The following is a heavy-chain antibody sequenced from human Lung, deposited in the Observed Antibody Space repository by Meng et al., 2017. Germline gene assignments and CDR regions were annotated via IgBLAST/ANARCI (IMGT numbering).Heavy chain of an antibody. D-gene: IGHD4-11*01. Sequence: QVALPAWGAGLLKPSETRSLTCVVSVGSFSDYYWSWLRQPPGKGLECIGEINHSGSTNYNPSLESRATISVDTSQNNLSLKLSSVTAADSAVYYCARGPTTMAHDFDYWGQGTLVTVSS. CDR1: VGSFSDYY. CDR2: INHSGST. V-gene: IGHV4-34*01. J-gene: IGHJ4*02. CDR3: ARGPTTMAHDFDY.